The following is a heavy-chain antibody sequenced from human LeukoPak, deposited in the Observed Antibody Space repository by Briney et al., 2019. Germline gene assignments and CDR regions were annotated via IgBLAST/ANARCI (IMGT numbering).Heavy chain of an antibody. Sequence: PGGSLRLSCAASGCTFSSYGMHWVRQAPGRGLEWVAVISYDGSNKYYADSVKGRFTISRDNSKNTLYLQMNSLRAEDTAVYYCAKPYYDSSGYYLGHFDYWGQGTLVTVSS. V-gene: IGHV3-30*18. CDR1: GCTFSSYG. D-gene: IGHD3-22*01. CDR2: ISYDGSNK. CDR3: AKPYYDSSGYYLGHFDY. J-gene: IGHJ4*02.